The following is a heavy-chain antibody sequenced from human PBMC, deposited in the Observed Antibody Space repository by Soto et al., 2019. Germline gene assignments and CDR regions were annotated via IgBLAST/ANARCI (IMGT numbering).Heavy chain of an antibody. CDR2: IIPIFGTA. Sequence: SVKVSCKASGGTFSSYAISWVRQAPGQGLEWMGGIIPIFGTANYAQKFQGRVTITADESTSTAYMELSSLRSEDTAVYYCARDSSGRYSSGWYYDYWGQGTLVTVPS. J-gene: IGHJ4*02. CDR3: ARDSSGRYSSGWYYDY. V-gene: IGHV1-69*13. CDR1: GGTFSSYA. D-gene: IGHD6-19*01.